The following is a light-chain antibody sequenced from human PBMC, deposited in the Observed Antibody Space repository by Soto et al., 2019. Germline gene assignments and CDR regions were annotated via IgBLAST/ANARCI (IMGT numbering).Light chain of an antibody. Sequence: EIVLTQSPDTLSLSPGERATLSCRARLGVSSDYVAWYQQKPGQAPRLLIYAASSRAAGVPDRFSGSGSGADFTLSISRLEPEDFAVYYCQQYGNSPVTFGPGTKVHIK. V-gene: IGKV3-20*01. J-gene: IGKJ3*01. CDR3: QQYGNSPVT. CDR1: LGVSSDY. CDR2: AAS.